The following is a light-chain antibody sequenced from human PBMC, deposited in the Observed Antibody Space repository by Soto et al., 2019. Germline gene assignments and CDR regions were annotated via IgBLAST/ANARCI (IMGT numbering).Light chain of an antibody. CDR2: DSS. CDR1: QNISIW. Sequence: DIQMTQYPSSLSASVGDRVTITCRSSQNISIWLAWYQQRPGRAPRLLIYDSSSLESGVPSTFSGSGSGTEFSLTISNLRPDDFATYYCQQDHSFSITFGQGTRLEIK. V-gene: IGKV1-5*01. CDR3: QQDHSFSIT. J-gene: IGKJ5*01.